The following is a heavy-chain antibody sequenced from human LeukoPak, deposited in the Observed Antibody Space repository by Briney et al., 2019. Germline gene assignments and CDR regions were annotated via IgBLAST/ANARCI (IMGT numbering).Heavy chain of an antibody. Sequence: PGGSLRLSCAASGFTFSSYSMNWVRQAPGKGLEWVSYISSSSSTIDYADSVKGRFTISRDNSKNTLYLQMNSLRAEDTAVYYCARDHRMDIVVVPAAINYGDYQFYYYYMDVWGKGTTVTVSS. J-gene: IGHJ6*03. CDR2: ISSSSSTI. D-gene: IGHD2-2*02. V-gene: IGHV3-48*01. CDR3: ARDHRMDIVVVPAAINYGDYQFYYYYMDV. CDR1: GFTFSSYS.